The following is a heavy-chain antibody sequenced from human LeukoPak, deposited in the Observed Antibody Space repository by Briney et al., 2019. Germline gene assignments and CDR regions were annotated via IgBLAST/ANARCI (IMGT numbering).Heavy chain of an antibody. CDR3: AKDKAAAGIDY. CDR1: GFTFSGYA. D-gene: IGHD6-13*01. CDR2: ILYDGSNN. J-gene: IGHJ4*02. V-gene: IGHV3-30-3*01. Sequence: GGSLRLSCAVSGFTFSGYAMHWVRQAPGKGLEWVAVILYDGSNNYYAASVKGRFTISRDISTNTLFLQMNSLRPEDTAVYYCAKDKAAAGIDYWGQGTLVTVSS.